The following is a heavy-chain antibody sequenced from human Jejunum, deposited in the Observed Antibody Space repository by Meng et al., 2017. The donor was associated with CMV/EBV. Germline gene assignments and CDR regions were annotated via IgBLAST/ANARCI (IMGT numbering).Heavy chain of an antibody. CDR3: ARDSPLDGYSLLDY. Sequence: QVRLVQSGSEFKKPGASVKVSCKASGYTFTRYPMNWVRQAPGQGLEWMGWINTNTGNPTYAQGFTGRFVFSLDTSVSTAYLQINSLRADDTAVYYCARDSPLDGYSLLDYWGQGTLVTVSS. CDR2: INTNTGNP. V-gene: IGHV7-4-1*02. CDR1: GYTFTRYP. D-gene: IGHD5-24*01. J-gene: IGHJ4*02.